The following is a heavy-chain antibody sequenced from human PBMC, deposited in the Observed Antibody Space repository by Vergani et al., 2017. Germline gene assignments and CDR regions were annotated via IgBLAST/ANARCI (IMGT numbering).Heavy chain of an antibody. Sequence: QVQLQESGPGLVKPSETLSLTCTVFGGSISSYYWSWIRQPPGKGLEWIGYIYYSGSTNYNPSLKSRVTISVDTSKNQFSLKLNSVTAADTAVYYCARGSVVGAIFDYWGQGTLVTVSS. CDR1: GGSISSYY. CDR2: IYYSGST. D-gene: IGHD1-26*01. J-gene: IGHJ4*02. V-gene: IGHV4-59*01. CDR3: ARGSVVGAIFDY.